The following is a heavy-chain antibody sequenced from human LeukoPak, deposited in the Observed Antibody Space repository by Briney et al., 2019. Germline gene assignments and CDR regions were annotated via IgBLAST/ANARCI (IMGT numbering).Heavy chain of an antibody. CDR1: GFTFSSYG. V-gene: IGHV3-30*02. CDR3: TKGLSVMVFGVAPPHQ. CDR2: IWYGGSNK. Sequence: GGSLRLSCAASGFTFSSYGMHWVRQAPGKGLEWVAVIWYGGSNKYYADSVKGRFTISRDNSKDTLYLQMSSLRVEDTAVYYCTKGLSVMVFGVAPPHQWGQGTRVTVSS. J-gene: IGHJ1*01. D-gene: IGHD3/OR15-3a*01.